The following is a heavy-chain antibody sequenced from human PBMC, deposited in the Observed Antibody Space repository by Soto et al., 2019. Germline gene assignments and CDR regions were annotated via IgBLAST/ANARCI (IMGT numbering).Heavy chain of an antibody. D-gene: IGHD6-19*01. CDR2: IDSSGVKK. Sequence: QVQLTESGGGLVKPGGSLRLSCAASGFTFSGLYMSWIRQAPGKGLEWVSCIDSSGVKKYYAESVRGRFTISRDNAKNSLYLKMNSLRAEDTAVYYCARDRGAVTGDYCDYWGQGTLVTVSS. CDR1: GFTFSGLY. CDR3: ARDRGAVTGDYCDY. V-gene: IGHV3-11*01. J-gene: IGHJ4*02.